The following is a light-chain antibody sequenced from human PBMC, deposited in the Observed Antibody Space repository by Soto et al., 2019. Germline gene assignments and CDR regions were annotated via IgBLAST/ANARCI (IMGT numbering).Light chain of an antibody. CDR2: EVS. CDR1: SSDIGGYNY. Sequence: QSALTQSASVSGSPGQSITISCTGTSSDIGGYNYVSWYQQHPDKAPKLMIFEVSNRPSGVSNRFSGSKSGNTASLTISGLLPEDEADYYCSSYTTSSTVAFGAGTKLTVL. V-gene: IGLV2-14*01. J-gene: IGLJ2*01. CDR3: SSYTTSSTVA.